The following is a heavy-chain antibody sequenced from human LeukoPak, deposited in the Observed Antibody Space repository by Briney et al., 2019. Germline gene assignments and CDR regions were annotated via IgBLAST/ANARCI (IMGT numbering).Heavy chain of an antibody. V-gene: IGHV4-38-2*02. Sequence: SKTLSLTCVVSGFSISSGYYWGWIRQPPGKGLEWIANIHVNGTTFYNSSLNSPVAISIDTSKNQFSLKLSSVTAADTAVYCAREAERRIVNWGRGTLVTVSS. CDR3: AREAERRIVN. CDR2: IHVNGTT. J-gene: IGHJ4*02. CDR1: GFSISSGYY. D-gene: IGHD1-1*01.